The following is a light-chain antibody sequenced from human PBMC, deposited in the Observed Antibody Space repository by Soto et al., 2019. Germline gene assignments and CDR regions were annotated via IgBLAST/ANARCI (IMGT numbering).Light chain of an antibody. CDR2: DST. CDR1: QSIHTS. J-gene: IGKJ1*01. Sequence: TQSPATLSLSPGERATLSCRASQSIHTSLAWYQQKPGQPPRLVVYDSTLRANGVPDRFGGSRSGTEFTLTISSLQSEDFAVYYCQQYDDWPSFGQGTKVDIK. V-gene: IGKV3D-15*01. CDR3: QQYDDWPS.